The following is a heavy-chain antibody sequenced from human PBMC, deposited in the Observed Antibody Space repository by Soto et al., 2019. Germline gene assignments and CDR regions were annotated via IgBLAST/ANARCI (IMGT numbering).Heavy chain of an antibody. CDR2: IYYAGST. D-gene: IGHD6-13*01. J-gene: IGHJ6*02. CDR1: GGSMISYY. V-gene: IGHV4-59*08. Sequence: SETLSLTCTVSGGSMISYYWSWIRQPPGRGLEWIGFIYYAGSTKYNPSLNSRVTISVDTSKNQFSLKLSSVTAADTAVYYCARLAADWDYYYYGMDVWGQGTTVTV. CDR3: ARLAADWDYYYYGMDV.